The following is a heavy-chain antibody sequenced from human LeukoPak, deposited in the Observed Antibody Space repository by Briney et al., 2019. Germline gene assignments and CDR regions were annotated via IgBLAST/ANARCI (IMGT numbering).Heavy chain of an antibody. D-gene: IGHD3-10*01. CDR3: AREGFSGGSDY. CDR2: IIPIFGTA. Sequence: ASVKVSCKASGGTFSSYVISWVRQAPGQGLEWMGRIIPIFGTANYAQKFQGRVTITTDESTSTAYMELSSLRSEDTAVYYCAREGFSGGSDYWGQGTLVTVSS. J-gene: IGHJ4*02. CDR1: GGTFSSYV. V-gene: IGHV1-69*05.